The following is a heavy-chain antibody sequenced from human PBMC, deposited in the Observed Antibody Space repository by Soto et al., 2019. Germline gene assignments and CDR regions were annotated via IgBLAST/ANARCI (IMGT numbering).Heavy chain of an antibody. CDR2: ISSSSSYI. J-gene: IGHJ3*02. Sequence: PGGSLRLSCAVSGFTFSGYSMNWVRQAPGKGLEWVSSISSSSSYIYYADSVKGRFTISRDNAKNSLYLQMNSLRAEDTAVYYCAREDCSSTSCYAFDIWGQGTMVTVSS. V-gene: IGHV3-21*01. D-gene: IGHD2-2*01. CDR1: GFTFSGYS. CDR3: AREDCSSTSCYAFDI.